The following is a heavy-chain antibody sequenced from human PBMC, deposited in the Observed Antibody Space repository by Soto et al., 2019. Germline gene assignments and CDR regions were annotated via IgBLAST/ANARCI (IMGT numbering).Heavy chain of an antibody. V-gene: IGHV4-31*03. CDR3: ARGPALDHFDY. J-gene: IGHJ4*02. CDR1: GGSISSGGYY. CDR2: IYYSGST. Sequence: SSETLSLTCTVSGGSISSGGYYWSWIRQHPGKGLEWIGYIYYSGSTYYNPSLKSRVTISVATSKNQFSLKLSSVTAADTAVYYCARGPALDHFDYWGQGTLVTVSS. D-gene: IGHD3-3*01.